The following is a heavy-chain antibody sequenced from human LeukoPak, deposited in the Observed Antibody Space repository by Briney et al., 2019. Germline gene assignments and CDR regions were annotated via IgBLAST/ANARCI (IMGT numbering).Heavy chain of an antibody. D-gene: IGHD2-2*01. V-gene: IGHV3-21*01. CDR3: ARVGVVVPAAITYYYYMDV. CDR1: GFTFSSYS. Sequence: GGSLRLSCAASGFTFSSYSMNWVRQAPGKGLEWVSSISSSRSYIYYADSVKGRFTISRDNAKNSLYLQMNSLRAEDTAVYYCARVGVVVPAAITYYYYMDVWGKGTTVTVSS. J-gene: IGHJ6*03. CDR2: ISSSRSYI.